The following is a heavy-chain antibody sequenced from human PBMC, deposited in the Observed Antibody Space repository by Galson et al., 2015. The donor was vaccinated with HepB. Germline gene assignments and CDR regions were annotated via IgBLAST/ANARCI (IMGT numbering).Heavy chain of an antibody. CDR3: AREGSTWYKSPYDWYFDL. V-gene: IGHV3-21*01. J-gene: IGHJ2*01. CDR2: ITTSSSYI. D-gene: IGHD6-13*01. CDR1: GFTFSSDN. Sequence: SLRLSCAASGFTFSSDNMNWVRQAPGKGLEWVSSITTSSSYIYSADSMKGRFTISSDNAKNSLYLRMSSLRAEDTAVYYCAREGSTWYKSPYDWYFDLWGRGTLVTVSS.